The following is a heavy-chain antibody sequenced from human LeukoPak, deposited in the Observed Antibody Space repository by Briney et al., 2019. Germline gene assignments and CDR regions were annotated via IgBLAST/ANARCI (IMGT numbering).Heavy chain of an antibody. CDR3: AKSTGHYYYGVDV. J-gene: IGHJ6*02. D-gene: IGHD3-10*01. V-gene: IGHV3-9*01. CDR1: GFTFSSYS. Sequence: GGSLRLSCAASGFTFSSYSMNWVRQAPGKGLEWVSAINWNSDNIAYADSVKGRFTISRDNAKNSLYLQMNSLRTEDTALYYCAKSTGHYYYGVDVWGLGTTVTVSS. CDR2: INWNSDNI.